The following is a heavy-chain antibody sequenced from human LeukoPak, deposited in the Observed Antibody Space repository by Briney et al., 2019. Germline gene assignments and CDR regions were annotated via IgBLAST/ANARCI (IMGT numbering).Heavy chain of an antibody. V-gene: IGHV4-59*08. CDR3: ARLIYSGTVRHLLYSFMDV. CDR1: GASISSSS. J-gene: IGHJ6*03. D-gene: IGHD2-21*01. CDR2: ISNNGKT. Sequence: SETLSLTCTVSGASISSSSWTWLRQSPGKGLESLGFISNNGKTKYKSSFEGRVSMSLDTSKSQFSLTLSPVTAADTAVYFCARLIYSGTVRHLLYSFMDVWGKGTTVSVS.